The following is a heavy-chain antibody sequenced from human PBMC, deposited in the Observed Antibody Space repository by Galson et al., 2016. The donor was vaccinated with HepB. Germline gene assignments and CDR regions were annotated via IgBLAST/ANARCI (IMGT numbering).Heavy chain of an antibody. J-gene: IGHJ4*02. CDR1: GFTFSTYW. CDR3: ARSDYADY. V-gene: IGHV3-74*01. Sequence: SLRLSCAASGFTFSTYWMHWVRQAPGKGLVWVSRIRGDGSITSYADSVKGRFTISRDNAKNTLHLQMNSLRVEDTAVYYCARSDYADYWGQGTLLTVSS. CDR2: IRGDGSIT.